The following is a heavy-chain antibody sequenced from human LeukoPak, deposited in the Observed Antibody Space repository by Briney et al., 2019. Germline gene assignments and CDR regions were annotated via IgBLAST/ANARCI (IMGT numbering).Heavy chain of an antibody. V-gene: IGHV1-2*04. Sequence: ASVKVSCKASGYTFTDYYMHWVRQAPGQGLEWMGWINPNSGGTNYAQKFQGWVTMTRDTSISTAYMELSRLRSDDTAVYYCARDYYGSGSYYGAFDIWGQGTMVTVSS. CDR2: INPNSGGT. J-gene: IGHJ3*02. CDR1: GYTFTDYY. CDR3: ARDYYGSGSYYGAFDI. D-gene: IGHD3-10*01.